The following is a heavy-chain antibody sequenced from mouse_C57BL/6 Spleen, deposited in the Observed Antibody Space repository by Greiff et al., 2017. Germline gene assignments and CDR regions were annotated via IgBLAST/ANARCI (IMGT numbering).Heavy chain of an antibody. J-gene: IGHJ1*03. CDR2: IDPSDSYT. Sequence: VQLQQPGAELVMPGASVKLSCKASGYTFTSYWMHWVKQRPGQGLEWIGEIDPSDSYTNYNQKFKGKSTLTVDKSSSTAYMQLSSLTSEDSAVYYCARGFNYRYFDVWGTGTTVTVSS. CDR3: ARGFNYRYFDV. V-gene: IGHV1-69*01. CDR1: GYTFTSYW.